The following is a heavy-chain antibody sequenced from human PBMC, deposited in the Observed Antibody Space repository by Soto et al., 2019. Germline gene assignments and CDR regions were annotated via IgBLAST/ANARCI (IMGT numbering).Heavy chain of an antibody. CDR2: TSYSGST. Sequence: PSETLSLTCTVSGDSISSHYWSWIRQPPGKGLEWIGYTSYSGSTNYKPSLKSRVTISLDTSKNQFSLKLSSVTAADTAVYFCARGSILTGYPKYYFDYWGQGTLVTVSS. CDR1: GDSISSHY. V-gene: IGHV4-59*11. D-gene: IGHD3-9*01. J-gene: IGHJ4*02. CDR3: ARGSILTGYPKYYFDY.